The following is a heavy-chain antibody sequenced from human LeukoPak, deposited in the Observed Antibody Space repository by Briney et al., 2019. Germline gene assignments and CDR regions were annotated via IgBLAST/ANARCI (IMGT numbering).Heavy chain of an antibody. V-gene: IGHV1-58*02. CDR1: GFTFTSSA. D-gene: IGHD3-9*01. CDR3: AADLAGDILTGYYFNWFDP. CDR2: IVVGSGNT. Sequence: GASVKVSCKASGFTFTSSAMQWVRQARGQRLEWIGWIVVGSGNTNYAQKFQERVTITRDMSTSTAYMELSSLRSEDTAVYDCAADLAGDILTGYYFNWFDPWGQGTLVTVSS. J-gene: IGHJ5*02.